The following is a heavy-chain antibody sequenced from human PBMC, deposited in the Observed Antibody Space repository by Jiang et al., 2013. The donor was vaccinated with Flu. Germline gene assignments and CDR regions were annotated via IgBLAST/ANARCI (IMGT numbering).Heavy chain of an antibody. J-gene: IGHJ6*02. CDR2: IYSSGTT. CDR1: GGSISLFY. D-gene: IGHD2-15*01. CDR3: AREGNVVLVGAQRPKYYYGMDV. V-gene: IGHV4-4*07. Sequence: GPGLVKPSETLSLTCTVSGGSISLFYWNWIRQPAGKGLEWIGRIYSSGTTNYSPSLKSRVTMSVDTSKNQFSLKLNSVTAADTAVYYCAREGNVVLVGAQRPKYYYGMDVWGQGTTVTVSS.